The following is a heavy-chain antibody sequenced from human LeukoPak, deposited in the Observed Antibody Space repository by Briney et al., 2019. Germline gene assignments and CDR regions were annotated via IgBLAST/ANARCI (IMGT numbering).Heavy chain of an antibody. J-gene: IGHJ4*02. CDR1: GYTFTGYY. V-gene: IGHV1-2*02. D-gene: IGHD5-24*01. CDR2: INPNSGGT. CDR3: ARDRDGYNLFDY. Sequence: GASVKVSCKASGYTFTGYYMHWVRQAPGQGLEWMGWINPNSGGTNYAQKFQGRVTMTRDTSISTAYMELSRLRSDDAAVYYCARDRDGYNLFDYWGQGTLVTVSS.